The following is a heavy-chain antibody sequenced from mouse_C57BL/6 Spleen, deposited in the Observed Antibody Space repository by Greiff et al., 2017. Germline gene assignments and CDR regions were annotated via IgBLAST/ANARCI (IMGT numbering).Heavy chain of an antibody. D-gene: IGHD1-1*01. CDR2: IYPGSGST. J-gene: IGHJ2*01. Sequence: QVQLQQPGAELVKPGASVKMSCKASGYTFTSYWITWVKQRPGQGLEWIGEIYPGSGSTNYNEKFKSKATLTVDTSSSTAYMQLSSLTSEDSAVYYCARRDLYYGSSSDYFDYWGQGTTLTVSS. CDR1: GYTFTSYW. CDR3: ARRDLYYGSSSDYFDY. V-gene: IGHV1-55*01.